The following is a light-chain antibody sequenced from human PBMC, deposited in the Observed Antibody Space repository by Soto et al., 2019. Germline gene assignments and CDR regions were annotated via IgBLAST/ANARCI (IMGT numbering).Light chain of an antibody. CDR1: QSVSSAY. CDR2: ATS. CDR3: QHYNSDTYT. Sequence: EVVLTQSPGTLSLSPGEGATLSCRASQSVSSAYLAWYQQQPDQAPRLLIYATSTRATGIPERFSGSGSWTDFTLTITRLEPEDSATYYCQHYNSDTYTFGQGTKLEIK. V-gene: IGKV3-20*01. J-gene: IGKJ2*01.